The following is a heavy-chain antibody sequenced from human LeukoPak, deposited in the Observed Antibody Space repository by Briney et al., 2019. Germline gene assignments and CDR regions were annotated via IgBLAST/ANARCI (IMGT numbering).Heavy chain of an antibody. D-gene: IGHD3-10*01. CDR3: ARGGMVRGVIITGYFDY. V-gene: IGHV4-59*01. CDR2: IYYSGST. J-gene: IGHJ4*02. CDR1: GGSISSYY. Sequence: SETLSLTCTVSGGSISSYYWSWIRQPPGKGLEWIGYIYYSGSTNYNPSPKSRITMSVDTSKNQFSLKLSSVTAADTAVYYCARGGMVRGVIITGYFDYWGQGTLVTASS.